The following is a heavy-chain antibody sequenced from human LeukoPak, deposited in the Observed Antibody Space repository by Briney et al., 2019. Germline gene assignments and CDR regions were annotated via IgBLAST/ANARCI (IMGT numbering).Heavy chain of an antibody. CDR3: ARGGLAFIVVVPAVFGGPPDY. Sequence: GGSLRLSCAASGFTFSSYGMHWVRQAPGKGLEWVAVISYDGSNKYYADSVKGRFTISRDNSKNTLYLQMNSLRAEDTAVYYCARGGLAFIVVVPAVFGGPPDYWGQGTLVTVSS. V-gene: IGHV3-30*03. CDR1: GFTFSSYG. D-gene: IGHD2-2*01. CDR2: ISYDGSNK. J-gene: IGHJ4*02.